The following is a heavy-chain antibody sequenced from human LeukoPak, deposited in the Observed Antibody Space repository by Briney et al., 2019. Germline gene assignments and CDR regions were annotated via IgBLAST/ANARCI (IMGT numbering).Heavy chain of an antibody. D-gene: IGHD4-17*01. CDR1: GFTFSSYS. Sequence: PGGSLRLSCAASGFTFSSYSMNWVRQAPGKGLEWVSYISSSSSTIYYADSVKGRFTISRDNAKNSLYLQMNGLRAEDTAVYYCARGDYGDYHNWFDPWGQGTLVTVSS. J-gene: IGHJ5*02. CDR3: ARGDYGDYHNWFDP. CDR2: ISSSSSTI. V-gene: IGHV3-48*01.